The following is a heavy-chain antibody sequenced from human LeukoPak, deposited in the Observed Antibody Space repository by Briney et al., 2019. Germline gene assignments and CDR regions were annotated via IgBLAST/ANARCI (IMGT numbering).Heavy chain of an antibody. V-gene: IGHV3-30-3*01. J-gene: IGHJ4*02. CDR3: ARARVGGYCSGGSCYSADY. Sequence: GGSLRLSCAASGFTFSSYAMHWVRQAPGKGLEWVAVISYDGSNKYYADSVKGRFTISRDNSKNTLYLQMNSLRAEDTAVYYCARARVGGYCSGGSCYSADYWGQGTLVTVSS. D-gene: IGHD2-15*01. CDR2: ISYDGSNK. CDR1: GFTFSSYA.